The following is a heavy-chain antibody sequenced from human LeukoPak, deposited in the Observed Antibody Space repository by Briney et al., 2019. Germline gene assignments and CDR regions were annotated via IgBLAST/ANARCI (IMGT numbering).Heavy chain of an antibody. D-gene: IGHD4-17*01. V-gene: IGHV4-39*07. J-gene: IGHJ5*02. Sequence: SETLSLTCTVSGGSISSSSYYWGWIRQPPGKGLEWIGSIYYSGSTYYNPSLKSRVTISVDTSKNQFSLKLSSVTAADTAVYYCARGPGDYGGWWFDPWGQGTLVTVPS. CDR3: ARGPGDYGGWWFDP. CDR2: IYYSGST. CDR1: GGSISSSSYY.